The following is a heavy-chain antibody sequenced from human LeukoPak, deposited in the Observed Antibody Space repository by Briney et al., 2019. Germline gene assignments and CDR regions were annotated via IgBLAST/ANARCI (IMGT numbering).Heavy chain of an antibody. CDR1: GGSVSRYY. J-gene: IGHJ4*02. D-gene: IGHD6-6*01. V-gene: IGHV4-34*01. Sequence: SETLSLTCVVYGGSVSRYYWSWVRQRQGKGLEWIGEIKHDGDTNVNPSLKSRVTMSRDTSKNQFSPKLDSVTAADSAMYYCAIPSIAPYWGQGVLVTVSS. CDR2: IKHDGDT. CDR3: AIPSIAPY.